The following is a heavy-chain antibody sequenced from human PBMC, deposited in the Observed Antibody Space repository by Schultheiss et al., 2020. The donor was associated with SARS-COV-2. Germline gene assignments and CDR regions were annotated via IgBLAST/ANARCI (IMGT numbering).Heavy chain of an antibody. Sequence: SETLSLTCTVSGGSISSYYWSWIRQPPGKGLEWIGYIYHSGSTYYNPSLKSRVTISVDTSKNQFSLKLSSVTAADTAVYYCASINWNYHLLFDYWGQGTLVTVSS. V-gene: IGHV4-59*04. CDR2: IYHSGST. CDR3: ASINWNYHLLFDY. J-gene: IGHJ4*02. CDR1: GGSISSYY. D-gene: IGHD1-7*01.